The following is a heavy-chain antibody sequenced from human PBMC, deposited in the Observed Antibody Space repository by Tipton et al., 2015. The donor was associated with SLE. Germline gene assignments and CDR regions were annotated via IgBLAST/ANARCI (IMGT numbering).Heavy chain of an antibody. J-gene: IGHJ3*02. CDR2: IYYSGGT. V-gene: IGHV4-59*01. CDR3: ARDLGSSSDAFDI. CDR1: GGSISSYY. Sequence: TLSLTCTVSGGSISSYYWSWIRQPPGKGLEWIGYIYYSGGTNYNPSLKSRVTISVDTSKNQFSLNLSSVTAADTAVYYCARDLGSSSDAFDIWGQGTMVTVSS. D-gene: IGHD6-6*01.